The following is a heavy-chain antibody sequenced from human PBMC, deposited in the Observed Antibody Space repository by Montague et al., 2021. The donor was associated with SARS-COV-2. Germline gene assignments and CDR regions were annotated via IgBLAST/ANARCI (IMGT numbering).Heavy chain of an antibody. D-gene: IGHD4-23*01. CDR3: ATYREGYGGKGA. J-gene: IGHJ4*02. Sequence: SETLSLTCSVSGGLTSHYHWSWIRQPPGKGLEWIGYINYNGGTHHNSSLNGRVTLSVDTSKNQFSLRVMSVTPDDTAVYFCATYREGYGGKGAWGQGSLVTVSS. CDR2: INYNGGT. V-gene: IGHV4-59*03. CDR1: GGLTSHYH.